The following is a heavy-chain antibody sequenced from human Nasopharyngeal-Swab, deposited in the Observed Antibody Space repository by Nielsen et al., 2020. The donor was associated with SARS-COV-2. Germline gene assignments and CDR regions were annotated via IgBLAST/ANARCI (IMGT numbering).Heavy chain of an antibody. D-gene: IGHD3-3*01. V-gene: IGHV3-21*01. CDR2: ISSSSSYI. CDR1: GFTFNNYN. J-gene: IGHJ6*02. CDR3: ARDGLDYDFWSAYFMDV. Sequence: GSLRLSCAASGFTFNNYNFNWVRQAPGKGLEWVSSISSSSSYIYYVDSVKGRFTISRDNAKNSLYLQMNSLRAEDTAVYYCARDGLDYDFWSAYFMDVWGQGTTVTVSS.